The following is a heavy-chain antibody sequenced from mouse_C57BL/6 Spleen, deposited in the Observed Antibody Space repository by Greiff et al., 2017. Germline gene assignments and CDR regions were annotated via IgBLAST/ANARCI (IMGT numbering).Heavy chain of an antibody. CDR3: AKNYYGSSYYFDY. V-gene: IGHV5-17*01. D-gene: IGHD1-1*01. Sequence: EVQVVESGGGLVKPGGSLKLSCAASGFTFSDYGMHWVRQAPEKGLEWVAYISSGSSTIYYADTVKGRFTISRDNAKNTLFLQMTSLRSEDTAMYYCAKNYYGSSYYFDYWGQGTTLTVSS. CDR2: ISSGSSTI. CDR1: GFTFSDYG. J-gene: IGHJ2*01.